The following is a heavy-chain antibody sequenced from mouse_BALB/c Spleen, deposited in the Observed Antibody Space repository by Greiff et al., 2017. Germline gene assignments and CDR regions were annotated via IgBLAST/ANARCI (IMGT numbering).Heavy chain of an antibody. CDR1: GFSLTGYG. V-gene: IGHV2-6-7*01. CDR3: ARDTPNYYGSSYNWYFDV. J-gene: IGHJ1*01. CDR2: IWGDGST. Sequence: QVQLKESGPGLVAPSQSLSITCTVSGFSLTGYGVNWVRQPPGKGLEWLGMIWGDGSTDYNSALKSRLSISKDNSKSQVFLKMNSLQTDDTARYYCARDTPNYYGSSYNWYFDVWGAGTMVTVSS. D-gene: IGHD1-1*01.